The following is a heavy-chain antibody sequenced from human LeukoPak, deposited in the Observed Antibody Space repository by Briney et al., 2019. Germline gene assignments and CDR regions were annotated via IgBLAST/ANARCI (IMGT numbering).Heavy chain of an antibody. D-gene: IGHD2-2*02. CDR2: IYHSGST. CDR3: ARASGHCSSTSCYTFDY. CDR1: GGSISSGGYS. Sequence: SQTLSLTCAVSGGSISSGGYSWSWIRQPPGKGLEWIGYIYHSGSTYYNPSLKSRVTISVDRSKNQFSLKLSSVTAADTAVYYCARASGHCSSTSCYTFDYWGQGTLVTVST. J-gene: IGHJ4*02. V-gene: IGHV4-30-2*01.